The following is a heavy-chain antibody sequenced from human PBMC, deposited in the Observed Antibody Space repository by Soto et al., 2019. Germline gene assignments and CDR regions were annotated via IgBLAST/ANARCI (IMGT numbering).Heavy chain of an antibody. V-gene: IGHV1-18*01. J-gene: IGHJ4*02. D-gene: IGHD2-2*01. Sequence: QVQLVQSGAEVKKPGASVKVSCKGLGYNFIKSVINWVRQAPGQVLERMGWISPYSGYTHSAQKFQGRLILFTDTAATKVYTELRSLRSADTALYYCTREAIVVIPAAQPSHFDSWGQGTLVTVSS. CDR3: TREAIVVIPAAQPSHFDS. CDR1: GYNFIKSV. CDR2: ISPYSGYT.